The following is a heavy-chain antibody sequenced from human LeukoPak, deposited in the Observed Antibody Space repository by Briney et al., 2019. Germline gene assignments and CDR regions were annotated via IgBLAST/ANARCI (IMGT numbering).Heavy chain of an antibody. CDR3: ARALYDILTGYYRDAFDI. D-gene: IGHD3-9*01. CDR2: VSAYNGNT. V-gene: IGHV1-18*01. Sequence: ASVKVSCKASGYTFTSYGISWVRQAPGQGLEWMGWVSAYNGNTNYAQKLQGRVTMTTDTSTSTAYMELRSLRSDDTAVYYCARALYDILTGYYRDAFDIWGQGTMVTVSS. J-gene: IGHJ3*02. CDR1: GYTFTSYG.